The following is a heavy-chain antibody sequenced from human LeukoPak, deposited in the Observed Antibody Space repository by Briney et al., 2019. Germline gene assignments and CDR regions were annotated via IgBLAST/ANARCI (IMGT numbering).Heavy chain of an antibody. CDR2: IWYDGSNK. CDR3: ARDEIRGYSYGPIDY. D-gene: IGHD5-18*01. V-gene: IGHV3-33*01. J-gene: IGHJ4*02. CDR1: GFTFSSYG. Sequence: GGSLRLSCAASGFTFSSYGMHWVRQAPGKGLEWVAVIWYDGSNKYYADSVKGRFTISRDNSKNTLYLQMNSLRAEDTAVYYCARDEIRGYSYGPIDYWGQGTLVTVSS.